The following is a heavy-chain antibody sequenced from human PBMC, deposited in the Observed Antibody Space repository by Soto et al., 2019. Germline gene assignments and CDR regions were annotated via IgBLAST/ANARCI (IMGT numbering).Heavy chain of an antibody. CDR1: GFSLSTDGVG. CDR2: IYWDDDQ. Sequence: QITLKESGPPLVKPTQTLTLTCTFSGFSLSTDGVGVGWIRQPPGKALEWLALIYWDDDQRYSPSLKTRLTITKYTSKTQVVLTMTNMDPVDTATYYCAHAYGGTSWPNDAFDVWGHGTVVTVSS. J-gene: IGHJ3*01. V-gene: IGHV2-5*02. D-gene: IGHD2-2*01. CDR3: AHAYGGTSWPNDAFDV.